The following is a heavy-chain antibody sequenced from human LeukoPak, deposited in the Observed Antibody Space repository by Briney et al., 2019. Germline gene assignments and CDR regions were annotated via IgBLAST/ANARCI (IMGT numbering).Heavy chain of an antibody. Sequence: SETLSLTCTISGGSISSYYWSWIRQPPGKGLEWIGYIYYSGSTNYNPSLKSRVTISVDTSKNQFSLKLSSVTAADTAVYYCARYSSSWYGYYYYYMDVWGKGTTVTVSS. D-gene: IGHD6-13*01. J-gene: IGHJ6*03. CDR3: ARYSSSWYGYYYYYMDV. V-gene: IGHV4-59*01. CDR1: GGSISSYY. CDR2: IYYSGST.